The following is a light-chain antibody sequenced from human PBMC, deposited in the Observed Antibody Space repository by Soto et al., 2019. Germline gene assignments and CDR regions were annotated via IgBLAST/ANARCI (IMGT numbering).Light chain of an antibody. CDR2: DAS. Sequence: DIVLTQSPTTLSLSPGERATLSCRASQSVSSSLVWFQQKPGQAPRLLIYDASTRATAIPARFSGSGSGTDFTLTISSLEPEAFAVYYCQHRSNWPLTFGPGTKVDIK. V-gene: IGKV3-11*01. CDR3: QHRSNWPLT. J-gene: IGKJ3*01. CDR1: QSVSSS.